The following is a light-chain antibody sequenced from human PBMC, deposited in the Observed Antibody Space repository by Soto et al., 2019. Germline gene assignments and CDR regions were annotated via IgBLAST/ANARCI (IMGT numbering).Light chain of an antibody. Sequence: QSALTQPPSASGSLGQSVTISCTGASSDISGHNYVSWYQQHPGKAPKLMIYEVSKRPSWVPDRFSASKSGNTASLTVSGLQAEDEAAYYCSSYAGGNNWVFGGGTTLTDL. CDR3: SSYAGGNNWV. CDR2: EVS. J-gene: IGLJ3*02. V-gene: IGLV2-8*01. CDR1: SSDISGHNY.